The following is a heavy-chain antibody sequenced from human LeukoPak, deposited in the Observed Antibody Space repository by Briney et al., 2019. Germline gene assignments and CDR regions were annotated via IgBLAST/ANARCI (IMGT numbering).Heavy chain of an antibody. J-gene: IGHJ5*02. CDR1: GGSISSSSYY. Sequence: PSETLSLTCTVSGGSISSSSYYWGWIRQPPGKGLEWIGSIYYSGSTYYNPSLKSRVTISVDTSKNQFSLKLSSVTAADTAVYYCARATSWSANWFDPWGQGTLVTVSS. CDR2: IYYSGST. CDR3: ARATSWSANWFDP. V-gene: IGHV4-39*07. D-gene: IGHD2-2*01.